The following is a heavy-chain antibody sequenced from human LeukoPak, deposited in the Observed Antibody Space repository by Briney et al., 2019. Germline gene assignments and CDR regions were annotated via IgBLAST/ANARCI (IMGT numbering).Heavy chain of an antibody. D-gene: IGHD3-3*01. Sequence: GGSLRLSCAVSGFTFINAWMNWVRQAPGKGLEWLGRIKSKTDGETTDYAAPVKGRFTISRDDSENTLYLQMNSLKTEDTAVYYCTTLETYYENDYWGQGTLVTVSS. CDR2: IKSKTDGETT. V-gene: IGHV3-15*01. CDR3: TTLETYYENDY. J-gene: IGHJ4*02. CDR1: GFTFINAW.